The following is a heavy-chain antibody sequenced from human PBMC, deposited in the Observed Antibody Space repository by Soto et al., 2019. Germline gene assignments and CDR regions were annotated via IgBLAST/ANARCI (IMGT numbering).Heavy chain of an antibody. CDR3: AKTPETYYYGMDV. Sequence: QVQLVQSGAEVKKPGSSVKVSCKASGGTFSSYAISWVRQAPGQGLEWMGGIIPIFGTADYAQKFQGRVTITADESTSTAYAELSSLRSDVTAVYYCAKTPETYYYGMDVWGQGTTVTVSS. J-gene: IGHJ6*02. CDR2: IIPIFGTA. CDR1: GGTFSSYA. V-gene: IGHV1-69*12.